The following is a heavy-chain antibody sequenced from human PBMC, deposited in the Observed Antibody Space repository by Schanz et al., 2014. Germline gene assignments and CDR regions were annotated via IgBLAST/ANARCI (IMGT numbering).Heavy chain of an antibody. J-gene: IGHJ6*02. D-gene: IGHD3-10*01. V-gene: IGHV3-23*01. CDR2: MNESHSTI. CDR3: AKDGPGGSGSYSADGGMDV. Sequence: EVHLLESGGGLVPPGGSLRLSCAASGFNFSDYAMGWVRQARGKGLEWVSAMNESHSTIYYADSVRGRFTISRDNAENTLYLQMNSLRAEDTAVYYCAKDGPGGSGSYSADGGMDVWGQGTTVTVSS. CDR1: GFNFSDYA.